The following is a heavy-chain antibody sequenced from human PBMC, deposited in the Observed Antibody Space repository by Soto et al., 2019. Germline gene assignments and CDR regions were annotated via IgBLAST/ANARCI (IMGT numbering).Heavy chain of an antibody. D-gene: IGHD2-2*01. CDR3: TTGGQVCSSTSCRNYYMDV. J-gene: IGHJ6*03. V-gene: IGHV3-15*01. CDR2: IKSKTDGGTT. Sequence: GGSLRLSCAASGFTFSNAWMSWVRQAPGKGLEWVGRIKSKTDGGTTDYAAPVKGRFTISRDDSKNTLYLQMNSLKTEDTAVYYCTTGGQVCSSTSCRNYYMDVWGKGTTVTVSS. CDR1: GFTFSNAW.